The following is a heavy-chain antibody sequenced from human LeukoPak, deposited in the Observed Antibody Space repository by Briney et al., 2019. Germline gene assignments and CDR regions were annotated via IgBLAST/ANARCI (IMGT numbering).Heavy chain of an antibody. CDR1: GFTFSSYA. CDR2: ISYDGSNK. D-gene: IGHD2-15*01. J-gene: IGHJ4*02. Sequence: GGSLRLSCAASGFTFSSYAIHWVRQAPGKGLEWVAAISYDGSNKYYADSVKGRFTISRDNSKNTLYVQMNSLRAEDTAVYNCARDMSGYCSGGRCYNMGYFDYWGQGTLVTVSS. CDR3: ARDMSGYCSGGRCYNMGYFDY. V-gene: IGHV3-30*04.